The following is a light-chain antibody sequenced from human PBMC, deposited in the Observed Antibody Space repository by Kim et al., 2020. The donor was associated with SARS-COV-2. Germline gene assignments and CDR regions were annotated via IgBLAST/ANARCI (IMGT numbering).Light chain of an antibody. Sequence: SPEHIAPLSCTTSRIARIHFAWYQQRPGQAPRLLIYDASNRATGTPARFSGSGYGTDFTLTISSLEPEDFAVYYCQQRGSWPGTFGGGTKVDIK. CDR2: DAS. CDR1: RIARIH. J-gene: IGKJ4*01. V-gene: IGKV3-11*01. CDR3: QQRGSWPGT.